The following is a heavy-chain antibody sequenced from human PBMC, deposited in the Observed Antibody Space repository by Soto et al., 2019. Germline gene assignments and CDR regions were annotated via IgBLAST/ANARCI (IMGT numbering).Heavy chain of an antibody. CDR3: ARDARPSYSSGWARFFDY. D-gene: IGHD6-19*01. CDR2: MNPNSGTT. CDR1: GYSFISTD. Sequence: ASVKVSCKTSGYSFISTDINWVLQATGQGLEWMGWMNPNSGTTGYAQKFQGRVTMTRNISESTAYMELSSLTSEDTAVYYCARDARPSYSSGWARFFDYWGQGTLVTVSS. V-gene: IGHV1-8*01. J-gene: IGHJ4*02.